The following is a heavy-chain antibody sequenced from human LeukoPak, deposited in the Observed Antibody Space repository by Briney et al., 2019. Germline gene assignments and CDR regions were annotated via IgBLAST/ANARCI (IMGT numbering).Heavy chain of an antibody. CDR3: ARGNAVDYYERRGYYTDFDY. CDR1: GFTFSSYS. V-gene: IGHV3-48*01. J-gene: IGHJ4*02. D-gene: IGHD3-22*01. CDR2: ISSSSSTT. Sequence: GGSLRLSCAASGFTFSSYSMNWVRQAPGKGLEWVSYISSSSSTTYYADSVKGRFTISRDNAKNSLYLQMNSLRAEDTAVYYCARGNAVDYYERRGYYTDFDYWGQGTLVTVSS.